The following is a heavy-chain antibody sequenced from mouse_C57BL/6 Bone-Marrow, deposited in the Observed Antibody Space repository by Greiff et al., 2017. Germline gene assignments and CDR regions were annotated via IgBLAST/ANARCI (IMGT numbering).Heavy chain of an antibody. CDR3: ARHRVYYYGSSWGFDV. Sequence: EVNVVESGGDLVKPGGSLKLSCAASGFTFSSYGMSWVRQTPDKRLEWVATISSGGSYTYYPDSVKGRFTISRDNAKNTLYLQMSSLKSEDTAMYYCARHRVYYYGSSWGFDVWGTGTTVTVSS. D-gene: IGHD1-1*01. CDR1: GFTFSSYG. V-gene: IGHV5-6*01. CDR2: ISSGGSYT. J-gene: IGHJ1*03.